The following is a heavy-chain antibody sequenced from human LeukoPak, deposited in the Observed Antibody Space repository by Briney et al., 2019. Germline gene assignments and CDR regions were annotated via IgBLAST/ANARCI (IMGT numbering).Heavy chain of an antibody. V-gene: IGHV3-23*05. CDR1: GFTFSNSA. CDR3: ARDSKLGIFDY. D-gene: IGHD7-27*01. Sequence: PGGSLRLSCAASGFTFSNSAMSWVRQAPGKGLEWVSAIDSTSTYIYYIDSVKGRFTISRDNSKNTLYLQMNSLRAEDTAVYYCARDSKLGIFDYWGQGTLVTVSS. J-gene: IGHJ4*02. CDR2: IDSTSTYI.